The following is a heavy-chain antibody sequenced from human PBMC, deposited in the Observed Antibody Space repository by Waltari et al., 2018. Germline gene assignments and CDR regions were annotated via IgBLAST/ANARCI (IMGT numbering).Heavy chain of an antibody. V-gene: IGHV2-5*02. D-gene: IGHD2-2*01. Sequence: QSTLKESGPTLVKPTQTLTLTCVSSGFSLSTSGVGVGWIRQPPGKALEWLAVIFWDDVKRYSPSLKSRLTITKDTSKNQVVLTLTNVDPVDTATYYCAHRRGASNTGGAFDIWGQGTTVTVSS. J-gene: IGHJ3*02. CDR1: GFSLSTSGVG. CDR3: AHRRGASNTGGAFDI. CDR2: IFWDDVK.